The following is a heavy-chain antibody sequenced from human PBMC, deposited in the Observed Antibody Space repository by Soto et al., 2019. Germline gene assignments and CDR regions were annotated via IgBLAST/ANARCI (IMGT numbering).Heavy chain of an antibody. J-gene: IGHJ6*02. D-gene: IGHD2-2*01. V-gene: IGHV4-59*01. CDR2: IYYSGST. CDR3: ARSGNAVVVPAAMWNYYYYGMDV. Sequence: PSATLSLTCTASGASISSYYWCWIRPPPQKVQEWIGYIYYSGSTNYNPSLKSRVTITVDTSKNQFSLKLSSVTAADTAVYYCARSGNAVVVPAAMWNYYYYGMDVWGQGTTVTVS. CDR1: GASISSYY.